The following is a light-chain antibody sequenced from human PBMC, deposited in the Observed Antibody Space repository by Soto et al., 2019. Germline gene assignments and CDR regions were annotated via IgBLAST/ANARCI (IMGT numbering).Light chain of an antibody. CDR1: QSVRSF. CDR2: DVS. CDR3: QQRETWLS. J-gene: IGKJ4*01. Sequence: EIVLTQSPATLSLSPGERATLSCRASQSVRSFLAWYQQKPGQAPRLLIYDVSNGATGIPARFSGSGSGTDFTLTISSLEPEDFAVYYCQQRETWLSFGGGTKVEIK. V-gene: IGKV3-11*01.